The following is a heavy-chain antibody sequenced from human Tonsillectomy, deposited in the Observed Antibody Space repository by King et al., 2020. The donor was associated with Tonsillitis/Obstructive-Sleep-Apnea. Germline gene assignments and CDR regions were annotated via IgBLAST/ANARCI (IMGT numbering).Heavy chain of an antibody. CDR2: ISGSGGST. CDR1: GFTFSSYA. CDR3: ARFPYNYYGAGWYYFDY. V-gene: IGHV3-23*04. D-gene: IGHD3-10*01. Sequence: VQLVESGGGLVQPGGSLRLSCAASGFTFSSYAMSWARQAPGKGLEWVSAISGSGGSTYYADSVKGRFNISRDNSKNTLYLQMNSLRADDTAVYYCARFPYNYYGAGWYYFDYWGQGTLVTVSS. J-gene: IGHJ4*02.